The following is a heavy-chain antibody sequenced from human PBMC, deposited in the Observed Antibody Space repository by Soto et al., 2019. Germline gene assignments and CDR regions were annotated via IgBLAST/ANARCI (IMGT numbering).Heavy chain of an antibody. CDR2: IYYSGST. J-gene: IGHJ4*02. V-gene: IGHV4-59*01. CDR1: GGSISTYY. D-gene: IGHD3-16*01. Sequence: PSETLSLTCSVSGGSISTYYWGWIRQPPGKGLEWIGYIYYSGSTNYNPSLKSRVTISVDTSKNQFSLKLSSVTAADTAVYYCARWTLGYGRDYWGQGALVTVSS. CDR3: ARWTLGYGRDY.